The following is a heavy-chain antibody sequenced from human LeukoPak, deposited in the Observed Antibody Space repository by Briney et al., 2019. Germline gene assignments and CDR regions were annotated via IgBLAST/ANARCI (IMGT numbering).Heavy chain of an antibody. CDR2: IYYSGST. CDR1: GGSISSGDYY. D-gene: IGHD3-22*01. J-gene: IGHJ4*02. Sequence: SQTLSLTCTVSGGSISSGDYYWSWIRQPPGKGLEWIGYIYYSGSTYYNPSLKSRVTISVDTSKNQFSLNLSSVTAADTAVYYCARGGKRITMIVVVDYWGQGTLVTVSS. CDR3: ARGGKRITMIVVVDY. V-gene: IGHV4-30-4*01.